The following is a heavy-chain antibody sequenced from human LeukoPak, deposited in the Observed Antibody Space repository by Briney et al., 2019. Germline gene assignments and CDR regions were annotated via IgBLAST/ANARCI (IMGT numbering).Heavy chain of an antibody. Sequence: GGSLRLSCAASGFTFSSYAMSWVRQAPGKGLEWVSDISDSGGSTYNADSVKGRFTISRDNSKNTLYLQMISLRAEDTAVYYCAKSLRGDPYAAFDIWGQGTMVTVSS. V-gene: IGHV3-23*01. D-gene: IGHD2-21*02. CDR1: GFTFSSYA. CDR3: AKSLRGDPYAAFDI. CDR2: ISDSGGST. J-gene: IGHJ3*02.